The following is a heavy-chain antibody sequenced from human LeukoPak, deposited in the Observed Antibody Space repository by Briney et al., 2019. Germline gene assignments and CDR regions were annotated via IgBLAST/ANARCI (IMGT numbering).Heavy chain of an antibody. CDR1: GFTFSRIW. Sequence: QPGGSLRLSCAASGFTFSRIWMHWVRQAPGKGLVWVSRINTDGSNTIYADSVKGRFTISRDNAKNTLYLQMNSLRAEDTAVYYCARDQSIAGPTTADYWGQGTLVTVSS. CDR3: ARDQSIAGPTTADY. J-gene: IGHJ4*02. D-gene: IGHD1-26*01. V-gene: IGHV3-74*01. CDR2: INTDGSNT.